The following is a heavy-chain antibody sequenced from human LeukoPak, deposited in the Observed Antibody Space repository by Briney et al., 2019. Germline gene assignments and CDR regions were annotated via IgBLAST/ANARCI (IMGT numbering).Heavy chain of an antibody. CDR2: INHSGST. D-gene: IGHD3-22*01. V-gene: IGHV4-4*02. J-gene: IGHJ3*02. CDR3: ARQYQDYYDSQRGAFDI. CDR1: GGSISSSNW. Sequence: SGTLSLTCAVSGGSISSSNWWSWVRQPPGKGLEWIGEINHSGSTNYNPSLKSRVTISVDTSKNQFSLKLSSVTAADTAVYYCARQYQDYYDSQRGAFDIWGQGTMVTVSS.